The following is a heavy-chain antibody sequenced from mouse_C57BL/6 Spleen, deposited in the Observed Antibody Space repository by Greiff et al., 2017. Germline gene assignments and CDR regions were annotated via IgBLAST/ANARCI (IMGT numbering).Heavy chain of an antibody. CDR3: TLFTTVSSYWYFDV. CDR2: IDPEDGDT. Sequence: VQLQQSGAELVRPGASVKLSCTASGFNIKDYYMHWVKQRPEQGLEWIGRIDPEDGDTEYAPKFQGKATMTADTSSNTAYLQLSSLTSEDTAVYYCTLFTTVSSYWYFDVWGTGTTVTVSS. CDR1: GFNIKDYY. D-gene: IGHD1-1*01. V-gene: IGHV14-1*01. J-gene: IGHJ1*03.